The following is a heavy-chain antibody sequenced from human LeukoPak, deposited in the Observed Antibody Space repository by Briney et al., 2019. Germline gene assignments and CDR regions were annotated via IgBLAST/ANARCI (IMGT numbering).Heavy chain of an antibody. CDR2: INTYNGNT. CDR1: GYTFTSYG. D-gene: IGHD6-13*01. V-gene: IGHV1-18*01. CDR3: ARGTLIHSSSWPLDY. J-gene: IGHJ4*02. Sequence: GASVKVSCKASGYTFTSYGISWVRQAPGQGLEWMGWINTYNGNTNYAQKLQGRVTMTTDTSTSTAYMELWSLRSDDTAVYYCARGTLIHSSSWPLDYWGQGTLVTVSS.